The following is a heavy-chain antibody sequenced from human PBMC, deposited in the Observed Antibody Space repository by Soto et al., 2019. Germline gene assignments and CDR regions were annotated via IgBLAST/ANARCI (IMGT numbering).Heavy chain of an antibody. V-gene: IGHV3-21*01. J-gene: IGHJ6*02. CDR2: ISSSTTYI. CDR1: GFTFSSYS. D-gene: IGHD3-9*01. Sequence: EVQLVESGGGLVQPGGSLRLSCAASGFTFSSYSMNWVRQAPGKGLEWVSSISSSTTYIYYADSVKGRFTISRDNAKNSLYLRMNSLRVEDTAVYYCARDGGPDHDILTGYYRGAYYYYGMDVWGQGTTVTVSS. CDR3: ARDGGPDHDILTGYYRGAYYYYGMDV.